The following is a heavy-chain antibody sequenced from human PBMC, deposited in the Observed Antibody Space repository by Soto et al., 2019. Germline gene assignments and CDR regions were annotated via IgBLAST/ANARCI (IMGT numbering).Heavy chain of an antibody. V-gene: IGHV4-34*01. CDR3: ARSAAGTGDY. J-gene: IGHJ4*02. CDR1: GGSFSGYY. D-gene: IGHD6-19*01. CDR2: INHSGST. Sequence: PSETLSLTCAVYGGSFSGYYWSWIRQPPGKGLEWIGEINHSGSTNYNPSLKSRVTISVDTSKNQFSLKLSSVTAADTAVYYCARSAAGTGDYWGQGTLVTVSS.